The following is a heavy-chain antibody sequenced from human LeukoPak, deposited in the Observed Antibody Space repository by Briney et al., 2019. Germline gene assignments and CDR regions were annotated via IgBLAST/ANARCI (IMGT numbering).Heavy chain of an antibody. J-gene: IGHJ4*02. Sequence: PGGSLRLSCAASGFTFSSYSMNWVRQAPGKGLEWVSSISSSSSYIYYADPVKGRFTSSRDNAKSSLYLQMNRLRAEDTAVYYCARVPILSGKPRGWDWGQGTLVTVSS. CDR2: ISSSSSYI. CDR1: GFTFSSYS. D-gene: IGHD1-14*01. CDR3: ARVPILSGKPRGWD. V-gene: IGHV3-21*01.